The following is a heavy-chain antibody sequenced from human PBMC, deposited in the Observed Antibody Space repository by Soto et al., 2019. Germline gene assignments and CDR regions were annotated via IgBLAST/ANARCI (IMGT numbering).Heavy chain of an antibody. V-gene: IGHV4-34*01. D-gene: IGHD6-13*01. CDR2: INHSGST. J-gene: IGHJ4*02. CDR3: ASDGRSSWLDY. CDR1: GGSFSGYY. Sequence: PSETLSLTCAVYGGSFSGYYWSWIRQPPGKGLEWIGEINHSGSTNYNPSLKSRVTISVDTSKNQFSLKLSSVTAADTAVYYCASDGRSSWLDYWGQGTMVTVSS.